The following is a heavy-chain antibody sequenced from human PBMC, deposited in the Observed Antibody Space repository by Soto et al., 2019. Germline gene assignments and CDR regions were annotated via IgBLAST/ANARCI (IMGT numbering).Heavy chain of an antibody. CDR3: ARSNGSGNYYGVPSNWFDP. J-gene: IGHJ5*02. CDR1: GGSIRSGTYY. V-gene: IGHV4-31*03. D-gene: IGHD3-10*01. CDR2: IYHSGST. Sequence: QVQLQESGPGLVKPSQTLSLTCTVSGGSIRSGTYYWPWLRQHPGKGLDGIGYIYHSGSTYYNPSLESRVNISLDTSKNHFSLKMGAVTATDTAVYYCARSNGSGNYYGVPSNWFDPWGQGTLVTVSS.